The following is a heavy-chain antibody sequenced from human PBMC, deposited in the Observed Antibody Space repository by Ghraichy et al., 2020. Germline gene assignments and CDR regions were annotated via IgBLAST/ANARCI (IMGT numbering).Heavy chain of an antibody. V-gene: IGHV3-23*01. Sequence: GGSLRLSCAASGFTFSSYAMSWVRQAPGKGLEWVSAISGSGGSTYYADSVKGRFTISRDNSKNTLYLQMNSLRAEDTAVYYCAKDRSPYSSSWSYNWFDPWGQGTLVTVSS. CDR2: ISGSGGST. D-gene: IGHD6-13*01. J-gene: IGHJ5*02. CDR1: GFTFSSYA. CDR3: AKDRSPYSSSWSYNWFDP.